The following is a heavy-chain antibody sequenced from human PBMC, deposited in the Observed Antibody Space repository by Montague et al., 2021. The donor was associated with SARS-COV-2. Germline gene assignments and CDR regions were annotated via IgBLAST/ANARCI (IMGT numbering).Heavy chain of an antibody. CDR2: ISSSGSTI. J-gene: IGHJ6*02. CDR3: AREPRETGSDWYYDFWSGYSLPRGYYYYGMDV. CDR1: GFTFSSYE. D-gene: IGHD3-3*01. Sequence: SLRLSCAASGFTFSSYEMNWVRQAPGKGLEWVSYISSSGSTIYYADSVKGRFTISRDNAKNSPYLQMNSLRAEDTAVYYCAREPRETGSDWYYDFWSGYSLPRGYYYYGMDVWGQGTTVTVSS. V-gene: IGHV3-48*03.